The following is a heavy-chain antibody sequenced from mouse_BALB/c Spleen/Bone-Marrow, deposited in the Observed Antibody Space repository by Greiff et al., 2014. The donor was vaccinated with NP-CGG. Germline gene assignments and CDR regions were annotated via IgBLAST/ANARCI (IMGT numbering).Heavy chain of an antibody. CDR1: GYTFTSYW. CDR2: IDSSDSYT. D-gene: IGHD1-1*01. CDR3: ARDSITTVVATDY. J-gene: IGHJ2*01. V-gene: IGHV1-69*02. Sequence: QVQLKESGAELVKPGASVKLSCKASGYTFTSYWMHWVKQRPRQGLEWIGEIDSSDSYTNYNQKFKGKATLTVDKSSSTAYMQLSSLTSEDSAVYYCARDSITTVVATDYWGQGTTLTVSS.